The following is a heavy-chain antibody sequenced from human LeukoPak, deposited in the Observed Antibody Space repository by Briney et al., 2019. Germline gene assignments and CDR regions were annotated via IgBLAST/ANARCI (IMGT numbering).Heavy chain of an antibody. CDR1: GGTFSSYA. CDR2: IIPIFGTA. V-gene: IGHV1-69*05. Sequence: ASVKVSCKXSGGTFSSYAISWVRQAPGQGLEWMGRIIPIFGTANYSQKFQGRVTITTDESTSTAYMELSSLRSEDTAVYYCARVVMVRGSSYYYYYYMDVWGKGTTVTVSS. D-gene: IGHD3-10*01. J-gene: IGHJ6*03. CDR3: ARVVMVRGSSYYYYYYMDV.